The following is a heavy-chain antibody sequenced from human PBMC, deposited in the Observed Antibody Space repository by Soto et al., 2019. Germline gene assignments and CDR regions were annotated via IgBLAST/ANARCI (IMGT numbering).Heavy chain of an antibody. D-gene: IGHD6-19*01. CDR1: GFSLSSTRMA. J-gene: IGHJ4*02. Sequence: QITLKESGPTLVKPTQTLTLTCTFSGFSLSSTRMAVGWLRQPPGTALECLALIYWDDDKRYSPFLKSRLTITKDTSKNQVVLTMSNMDPVDTARYYCAHIVVAGLGYYFDYWGQGTLVTVSS. V-gene: IGHV2-5*02. CDR2: IYWDDDK. CDR3: AHIVVAGLGYYFDY.